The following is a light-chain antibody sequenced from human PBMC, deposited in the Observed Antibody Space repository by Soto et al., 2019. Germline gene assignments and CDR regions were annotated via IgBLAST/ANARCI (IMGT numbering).Light chain of an antibody. CDR1: SSDIGGYNY. Sequence: QSALTQPRSVSGSPGQSVTISCTGTSSDIGGYNYVSWYQQHPGKAPKLMIYEVSKRPSGVPDRFSGSKSGNTASLTVSGLQAEDEADYYCCSYAGTNSLKVFGGGTKLTVL. V-gene: IGLV2-11*01. CDR3: CSYAGTNSLKV. CDR2: EVS. J-gene: IGLJ3*02.